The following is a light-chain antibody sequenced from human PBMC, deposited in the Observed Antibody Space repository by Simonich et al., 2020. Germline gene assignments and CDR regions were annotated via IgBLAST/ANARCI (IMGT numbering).Light chain of an antibody. CDR1: ALPTQY. Sequence: SYELTQPPSVSVSPGQTARITCSGDALPTQYAYWYQQKPGQAPVLVIYKDSERPSGITERFSGSSSVTTVTLTISGVQAEEEADYYCQSADSSGTYVVFGGGTKLTVL. CDR2: KDS. CDR3: QSADSSGTYVV. V-gene: IGLV3-25*02. J-gene: IGLJ2*01.